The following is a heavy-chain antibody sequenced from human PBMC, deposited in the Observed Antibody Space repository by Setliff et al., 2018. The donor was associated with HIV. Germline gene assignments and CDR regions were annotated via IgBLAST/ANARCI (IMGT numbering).Heavy chain of an antibody. V-gene: IGHV4-34*01. CDR3: ARVTGTTNYFDY. CDR1: GGSFSGYY. CDR2: INHSGST. D-gene: IGHD1-7*01. Sequence: LSLTCAVYGGSFSGYYWSWIRQPPGKGLEWIGEINHSGSTNYNPSLKSRVTISVDTSKNQFSLKLSSVTAADTAVYYCARVTGTTNYFDYWGQGTLVTVSS. J-gene: IGHJ4*02.